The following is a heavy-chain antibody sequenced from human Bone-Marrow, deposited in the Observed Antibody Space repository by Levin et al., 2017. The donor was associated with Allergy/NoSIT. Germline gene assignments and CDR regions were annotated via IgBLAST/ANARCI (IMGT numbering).Heavy chain of an antibody. CDR1: GFSLSTSGEG. J-gene: IGHJ5*02. V-gene: IGHV2-5*01. Sequence: ASGPTLVKPTQTLTLTCTFSGFSLSTSGEGVGWIRQPPGKALEWLALIYWNGNERYSPSLRSRLTITKDTSKNQVVLTMTNMDPVDTGTYYCAHRRMNSRAYNWFDPWGQGSLVTVSS. CDR3: AHRRMNSRAYNWFDP. D-gene: IGHD1/OR15-1a*01. CDR2: IYWNGNE.